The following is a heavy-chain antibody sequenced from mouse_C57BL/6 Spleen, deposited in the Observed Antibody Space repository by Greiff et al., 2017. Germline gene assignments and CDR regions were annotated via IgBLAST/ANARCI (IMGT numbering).Heavy chain of an antibody. CDR3: ARYYYGSSSWYFDV. D-gene: IGHD1-1*01. CDR1: GFTFSSYA. Sequence: EVKLVESGGGLVKPGGSLKLSCAASGFTFSSYAMSWVRQTPEKRLEWVATISDGGSSTYYPDNVKGRFTISRDNATNNLYLEISHLKSEDTAVYDCARYYYGSSSWYFDVWGTGTTVTVAS. J-gene: IGHJ1*03. V-gene: IGHV5-4*03. CDR2: ISDGGSST.